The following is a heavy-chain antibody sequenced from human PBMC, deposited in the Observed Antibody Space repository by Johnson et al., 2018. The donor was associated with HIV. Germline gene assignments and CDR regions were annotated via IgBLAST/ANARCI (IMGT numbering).Heavy chain of an antibody. CDR3: ARDRQAVRGTFDI. CDR2: INWNGGST. D-gene: IGHD6-19*01. CDR1: GFMFDDYG. Sequence: EVQLVESGGGVVRPGGSLRLSCTASGFMFDDYGMNWVRQAPGKGLEWVSGINWNGGSTGFADSMKGRFTISRDNAKNSLYLQMNSLRAEDTALYYCARDRQAVRGTFDIWGQGTMVTVSS. J-gene: IGHJ3*02. V-gene: IGHV3-20*04.